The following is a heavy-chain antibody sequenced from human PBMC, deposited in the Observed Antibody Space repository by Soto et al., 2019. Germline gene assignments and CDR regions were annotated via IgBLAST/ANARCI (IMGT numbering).Heavy chain of an antibody. J-gene: IGHJ6*02. CDR2: ISWDGGTT. Sequence: PGGSLRLSCAASGFTFDDYTMHWVRQAPGKGLEWVSLISWDGGTTYYADSVKGRFTISRDNSKTSLYLQMNSLRTEDTALYYCAKDSGGSSWWSGSYYAMDVWGQGPTVTVSS. V-gene: IGHV3-43*01. D-gene: IGHD6-13*01. CDR1: GFTFDDYT. CDR3: AKDSGGSSWWSGSYYAMDV.